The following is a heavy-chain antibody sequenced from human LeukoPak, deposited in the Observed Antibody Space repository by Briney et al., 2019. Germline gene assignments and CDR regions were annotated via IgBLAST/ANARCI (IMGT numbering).Heavy chain of an antibody. D-gene: IGHD3-22*01. Sequence: SETLSLTCTVSGDSISNYYWGWIRQPAGKGLEWIGRTYTTGGTDYNPSLKSRVTISVDKSNNQFSLRLSSVTAADTAMYYCAREFRDVIGSGYYYDSWGQGTLVTVSS. CDR2: TYTTGGT. J-gene: IGHJ5*01. V-gene: IGHV4-4*07. CDR1: GDSISNYY. CDR3: AREFRDVIGSGYYYDS.